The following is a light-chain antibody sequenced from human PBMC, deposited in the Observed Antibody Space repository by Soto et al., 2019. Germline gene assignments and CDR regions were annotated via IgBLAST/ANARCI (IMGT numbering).Light chain of an antibody. CDR2: EVS. CDR1: SSDVGNYNL. CDR3: CSYAGSSSNWV. Sequence: QSALTQPASVSGSPGQSITISCTGTSSDVGNYNLVSWYQQHPDKAPKLMIHEVSKWPSGVSNRFSGSKSGNTASLTISGLQAEDEAAYYCCSYAGSSSNWVFGGGTKLTVL. V-gene: IGLV2-23*02. J-gene: IGLJ3*02.